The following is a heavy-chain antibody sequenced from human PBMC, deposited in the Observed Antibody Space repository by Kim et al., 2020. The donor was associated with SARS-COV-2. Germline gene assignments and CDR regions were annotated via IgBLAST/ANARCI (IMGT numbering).Heavy chain of an antibody. CDR1: GYTFTGYY. Sequence: ASVKVSCKASGYTFTGYYMHWVRQAPGQGLEWMGRINPNSGGTNYAQKFQGRVTMTRDTSISTAYMELSRLRSDDTAVYYCARVGRKYSSGWNHRGDAFDIWGQGTMVTVSS. V-gene: IGHV1-2*06. J-gene: IGHJ3*02. CDR3: ARVGRKYSSGWNHRGDAFDI. D-gene: IGHD6-19*01. CDR2: INPNSGGT.